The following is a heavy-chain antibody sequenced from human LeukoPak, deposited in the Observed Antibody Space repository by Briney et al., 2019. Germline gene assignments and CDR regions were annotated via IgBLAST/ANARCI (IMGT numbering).Heavy chain of an antibody. Sequence: SETLSLTCTVSGGSISSYYWSWIRQPPGKGLEWIGYISYSGSTTYIPSLKSRVTILVDTSKNQFSLKLSSVTAADTAVYFCARRWTSSSPSYNYYYMDVWGKGTTVTVSS. J-gene: IGHJ6*03. V-gene: IGHV4-59*08. CDR3: ARRWTSSSPSYNYYYMDV. CDR2: ISYSGST. D-gene: IGHD6-6*01. CDR1: GGSISSYY.